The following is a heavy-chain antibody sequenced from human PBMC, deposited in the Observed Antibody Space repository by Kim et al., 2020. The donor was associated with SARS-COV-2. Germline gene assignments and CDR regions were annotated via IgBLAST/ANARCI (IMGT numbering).Heavy chain of an antibody. CDR3: ARDRSSGWPFDY. V-gene: IGHV6-1*01. J-gene: IGHJ4*02. D-gene: IGHD6-19*01. Sequence: DYAVSVKSRITINPDTSKNQFSLQLNSVTPEDTAVYYCARDRSSGWPFDYWGQGTLVTVSS.